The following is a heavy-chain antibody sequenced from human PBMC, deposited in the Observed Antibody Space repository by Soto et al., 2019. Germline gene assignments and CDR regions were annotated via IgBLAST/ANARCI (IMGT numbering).Heavy chain of an antibody. D-gene: IGHD6-13*01. J-gene: IGHJ5*02. CDR1: GGSISSGDYS. CDR2: IYYSGST. CDR3: ARERPDGSRLDP. Sequence: SSETLSLTCGVSGGSISSGDYSWNWIRQPPGKGLEWIGYIYYSGSTYYNPSLKSRVTISVDTSKNQFSLKLSSVTAADTAVYYCARERPDGSRLDPWGQGTLVTVSS. V-gene: IGHV4-30-2*05.